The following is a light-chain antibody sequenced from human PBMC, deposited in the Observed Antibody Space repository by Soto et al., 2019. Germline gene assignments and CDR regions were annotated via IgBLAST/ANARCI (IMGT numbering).Light chain of an antibody. J-gene: IGLJ2*01. CDR2: GNS. CDR3: QSYDSSLSVL. CDR1: SSNIGAGYD. V-gene: IGLV1-40*01. Sequence: QPVLTQPPSVSGAPGQRVTISCTGSSSNIGAGYDVHWYQQLPGTAPKLLIYGNSNRPSGVPDRFSGSKSGTSASLAITGLQAEDEADYYGQSYDSSLSVLFCGGTKLTVL.